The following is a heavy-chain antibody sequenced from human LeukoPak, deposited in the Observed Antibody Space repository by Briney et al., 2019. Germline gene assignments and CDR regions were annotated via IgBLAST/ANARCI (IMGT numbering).Heavy chain of an antibody. V-gene: IGHV3-23*01. CDR2: ISGSDGTT. Sequence: GGSLRLSCAASGFTFVNYVMTWVRQAPGKGLEWVSSISGSDGTTFYADSVKGRFTISRDNSKNTLYLQMNSLRSEDTAVNYCAKVRLSYDFWSGYEAPFDYWGQGTLVTVSS. D-gene: IGHD3-3*01. CDR3: AKVRLSYDFWSGYEAPFDY. CDR1: GFTFVNYV. J-gene: IGHJ4*02.